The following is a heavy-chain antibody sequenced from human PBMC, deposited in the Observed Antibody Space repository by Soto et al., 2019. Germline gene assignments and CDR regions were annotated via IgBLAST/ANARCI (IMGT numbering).Heavy chain of an antibody. CDR2: INAGNGNT. D-gene: IGHD3-16*02. CDR1: GYTFTSYG. J-gene: IGHJ5*02. CDR3: ARDTRATMDYDYVWGSYRYPSWFDP. V-gene: IGHV1-18*04. Sequence: ASVKVSCKASGYTFTSYGISWVRQAPGQGLEWMGWINAGNGNTKYSQKFQGRVTITRDTSASTAYMELSSLRSEDTAVYYCARDTRATMDYDYVWGSYRYPSWFDPWGQGTLVTVSS.